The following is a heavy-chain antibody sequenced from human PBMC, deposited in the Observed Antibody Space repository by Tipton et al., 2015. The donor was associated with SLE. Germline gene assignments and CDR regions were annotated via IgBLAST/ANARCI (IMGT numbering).Heavy chain of an antibody. V-gene: IGHV1-69*06. CDR3: ARDSRNNFDC. Sequence: QLVQSGVEVKKPGASVKVSCKASGGTFSSYAISWVRQAPGQGLEWMGRIIPIFGTANYAQKLQGRVTMTTDTSTSTAYMELRSLRSDDTAVYYCARDSRNNFDCWGQGTLVTVSS. D-gene: IGHD6-13*01. J-gene: IGHJ4*02. CDR2: IIPIFGTA. CDR1: GGTFSSYA.